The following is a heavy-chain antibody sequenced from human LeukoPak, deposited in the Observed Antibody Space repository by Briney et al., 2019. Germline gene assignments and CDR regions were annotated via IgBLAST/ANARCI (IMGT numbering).Heavy chain of an antibody. D-gene: IGHD2-8*01. CDR1: GDSINNYY. Sequence: SETLSLTCNVSGDSINNYYWSWIRQPPGKGLEWIGYIYYSGTTNYNPPLKSRVTMSVNTPKNHLSLKLSSVTAADTAVYYCASNCPKVVWHLGWGQGTLVTVSS. CDR3: ASNCPKVVWHLG. V-gene: IGHV4-59*08. CDR2: IYYSGTT. J-gene: IGHJ4*02.